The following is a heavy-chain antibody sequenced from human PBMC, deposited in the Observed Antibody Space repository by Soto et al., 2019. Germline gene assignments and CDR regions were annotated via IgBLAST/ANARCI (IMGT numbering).Heavy chain of an antibody. CDR2: ISYGGSNK. Sequence: GGSLRLSCAASGFTFSSYGMHWVRQAPGKGLDGVAVISYGGSNKYYADSVKGRFTISRDNSKNTLYLQMNSLRAEDTAVYYCAKSFEDIVVVHGMDVWGQGTTVTVSS. J-gene: IGHJ6*02. CDR1: GFTFSSYG. V-gene: IGHV3-30*18. D-gene: IGHD2-2*01. CDR3: AKSFEDIVVVHGMDV.